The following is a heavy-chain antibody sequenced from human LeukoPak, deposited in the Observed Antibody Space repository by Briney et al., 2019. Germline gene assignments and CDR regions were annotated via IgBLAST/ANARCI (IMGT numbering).Heavy chain of an antibody. J-gene: IGHJ5*02. V-gene: IGHV4-39*07. Sequence: PSETLSLTCTVSGGSISSSSYYWGWIRQPPGKGLEWIGSIYYSESTYYNPSLKSRVTISVDTSKNQFSLKLSSVTAADTAVYYCARDPRGGKTHDQQWLLYGNWFDPWGQGTLVTVSS. D-gene: IGHD3-3*01. CDR2: IYYSEST. CDR1: GGSISSSSYY. CDR3: ARDPRGGKTHDQQWLLYGNWFDP.